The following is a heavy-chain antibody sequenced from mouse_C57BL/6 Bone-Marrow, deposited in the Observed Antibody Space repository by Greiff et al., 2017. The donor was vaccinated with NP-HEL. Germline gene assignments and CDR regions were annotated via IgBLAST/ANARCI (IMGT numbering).Heavy chain of an antibody. CDR1: GYAFSSSW. CDR2: IYPGDGDT. J-gene: IGHJ2*01. D-gene: IGHD1-1*02. Sequence: VQLQQSGPELVKPGASVKISCKASGYAFSSSWMNWVKQRPGKGLEWIGRIYPGDGDTNYNGKFKGKATLTADKSSSTAYVQLSSLTSEDSAVYFSAGGLVGVHFDYWGQGTTLTVSS. CDR3: AGGLVGVHFDY. V-gene: IGHV1-82*01.